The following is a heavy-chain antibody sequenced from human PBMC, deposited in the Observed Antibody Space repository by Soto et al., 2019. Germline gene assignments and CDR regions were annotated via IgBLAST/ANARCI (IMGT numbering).Heavy chain of an antibody. CDR1: GGTFSNYG. Sequence: ASVKVSCKASGGTFSNYGISWVRQAPGQGLEWMGGIIPIFGTTNYAQTFQGRVTITADESTSTVYMELSSLRSDDTALYYCARGVPDNVVLKYFYAMDVWGQGTTVTVSS. CDR2: IIPIFGTT. CDR3: ARGVPDNVVLKYFYAMDV. V-gene: IGHV1-69*13. D-gene: IGHD2-2*01. J-gene: IGHJ6*02.